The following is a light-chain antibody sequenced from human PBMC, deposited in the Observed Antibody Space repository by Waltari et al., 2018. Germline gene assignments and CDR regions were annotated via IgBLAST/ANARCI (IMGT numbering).Light chain of an antibody. J-gene: IGLJ2*01. CDR3: QSYDTSLSVV. CDR1: GSNLGAGYA. Sequence: QSVLTQPPSVSGAPGQRVSIPCTGRGSNLGAGYAVHWYQQHPGKAPKPLIYGTSTRPPGVPDRFFGSQSGTSASLAITALQAEDEAEYYCQSYDTSLSVVFGGGTKLTVL. CDR2: GTS. V-gene: IGLV1-40*01.